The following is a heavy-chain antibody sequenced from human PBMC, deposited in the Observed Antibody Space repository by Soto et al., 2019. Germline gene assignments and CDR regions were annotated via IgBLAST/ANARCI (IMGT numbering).Heavy chain of an antibody. Sequence: PSETLSLTCTVSGGSVSSGSNYWSWIRQPPGRGLEWIGYIYNSGSTDYNTSLKSRVTISVDTSKNQFSLKLTSVTAADTAVYYCASGSSASAYIDYWGQGTQVTVSS. D-gene: IGHD6-13*01. CDR3: ASGSSASAYIDY. J-gene: IGHJ4*02. CDR1: GGSVSSGSNY. CDR2: IYNSGST. V-gene: IGHV4-61*01.